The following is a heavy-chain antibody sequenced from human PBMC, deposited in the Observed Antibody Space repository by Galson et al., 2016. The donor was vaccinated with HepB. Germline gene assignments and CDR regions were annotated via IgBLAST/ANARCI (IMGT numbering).Heavy chain of an antibody. V-gene: IGHV3-23*01. Sequence: SLRLSCAASGFAFSTYAMYWVRQAPGKGLQWVAAISRHGDTTYYTDSVKGRFPVSRDNSKDTLYLQLNSLRAEDTALYFCAFTFGDYVPGPFDSWGQGTLVTVSS. J-gene: IGHJ4*02. CDR3: AFTFGDYVPGPFDS. CDR1: GFAFSTYA. D-gene: IGHD4-17*01. CDR2: ISRHGDTT.